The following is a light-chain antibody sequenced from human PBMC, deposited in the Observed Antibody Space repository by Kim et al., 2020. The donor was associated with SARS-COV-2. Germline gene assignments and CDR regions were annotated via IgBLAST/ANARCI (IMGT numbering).Light chain of an antibody. CDR1: SLRTYY. Sequence: ALGQTVSFTCQGDSLRTYYAGWYQQKPGQAPVLVIYDKNNRPSGIPDRFSGSSSGDTASLTITGAQAEDEADYYCNSRDSSGNLNVFGTGTKVTVL. V-gene: IGLV3-19*01. J-gene: IGLJ1*01. CDR3: NSRDSSGNLNV. CDR2: DKN.